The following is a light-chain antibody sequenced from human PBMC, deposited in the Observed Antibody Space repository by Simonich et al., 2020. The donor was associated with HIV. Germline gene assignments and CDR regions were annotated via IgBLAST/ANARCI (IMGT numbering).Light chain of an antibody. CDR3: QQYNNWPRS. CDR1: KSVSKN. V-gene: IGKV3-15*01. J-gene: IGKJ3*01. CDR2: GDS. Sequence: EIVMTQSPAALSVSPGERATLSCRASKSVSKNLAWYQQKPGQPHSLLLYGDSTRATGIPARCIGSGSGTEFTLTISSLQSEDFAVYYCQQYNNWPRSFGPGTKVDIK.